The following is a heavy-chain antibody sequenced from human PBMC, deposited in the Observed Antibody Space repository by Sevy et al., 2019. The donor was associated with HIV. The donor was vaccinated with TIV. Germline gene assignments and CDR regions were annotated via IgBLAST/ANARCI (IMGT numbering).Heavy chain of an antibody. CDR2: INSDGSST. Sequence: GGSLRLSCAASGFTFSSYWMHWVRQAPGKGLVWVSRINSDGSSTSYADSVKGRFTISRDNAKNTLYLQMNSLRAEDTAVYYCASGWLVRANAFDIWGQGTMVTVSS. D-gene: IGHD6-19*01. CDR3: ASGWLVRANAFDI. J-gene: IGHJ3*02. V-gene: IGHV3-74*01. CDR1: GFTFSSYW.